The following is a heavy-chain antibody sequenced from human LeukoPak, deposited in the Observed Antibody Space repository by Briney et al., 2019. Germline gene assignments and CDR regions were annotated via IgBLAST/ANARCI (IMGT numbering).Heavy chain of an antibody. D-gene: IGHD4-23*01. CDR2: ISSSARSQ. J-gene: IGHJ4*02. CDR3: ARLKGTVVTRVDY. CDR1: GFTFSDYS. V-gene: IGHV3-21*01. Sequence: GGSLRLSCAASGFTFSDYSMTWVRQAPGKGLEWVSSISSSARSQYYPDSLKGRFSISRDNAKNSLYLQMNSLRAEDTAVYYCARLKGTVVTRVDYWGQGTLVTVAS.